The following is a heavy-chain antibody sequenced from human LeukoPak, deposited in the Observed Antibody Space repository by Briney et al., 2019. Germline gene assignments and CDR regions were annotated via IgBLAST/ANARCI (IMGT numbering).Heavy chain of an antibody. D-gene: IGHD4-17*01. J-gene: IGHJ4*02. CDR1: GGSISSYY. Sequence: PSETLSLTCTVSGGSISSYYWSWIRQPPGKGLEWIGYIYYSGSTKYKPSLKSRVTISVDKTKNQFSLKLTSVTAADTAVYYCARALRAFDYRGQGTLVTVSS. CDR3: ARALRAFDY. V-gene: IGHV4-59*12. CDR2: IYYSGST.